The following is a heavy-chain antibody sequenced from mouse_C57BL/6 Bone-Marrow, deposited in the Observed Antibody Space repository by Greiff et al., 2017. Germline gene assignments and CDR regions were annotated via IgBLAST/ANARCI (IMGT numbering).Heavy chain of an antibody. V-gene: IGHV1-85*01. J-gene: IGHJ4*01. CDR3: RWLLRCYYYAMDY. CDR2: IYPRDGST. CDR1: GYTFTSYD. Sequence: QVQLKQSGPELVKPGASVKLSCKASGYTFTSYDINWVKQRPGQGLEWIGWIYPRDGSTKYNEKFKGKATLTVDTSSSTAYMELHSLTSEDSAVYFCRWLLRCYYYAMDYWGQGTSVTVSS. D-gene: IGHD2-3*01.